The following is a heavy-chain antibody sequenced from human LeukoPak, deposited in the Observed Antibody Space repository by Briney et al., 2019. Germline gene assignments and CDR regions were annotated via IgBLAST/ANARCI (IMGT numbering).Heavy chain of an antibody. J-gene: IGHJ6*02. CDR2: ISGNGLKT. D-gene: IGHD2-2*01. Sequence: VGSLRLSCAASGFTFSRYYMAWVRQTPGKGLEWVSGISGNGLKTFYADSVKGRFTISRDNSKKTVDLEMNNLRVEDSAIFYCAKIVVPAAFYFYGMDVWGPGTTVTVSS. CDR1: GFTFSRYY. V-gene: IGHV3-23*01. CDR3: AKIVVPAAFYFYGMDV.